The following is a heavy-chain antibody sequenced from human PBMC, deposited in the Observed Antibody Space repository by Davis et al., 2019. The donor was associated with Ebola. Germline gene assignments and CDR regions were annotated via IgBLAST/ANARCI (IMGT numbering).Heavy chain of an antibody. CDR2: MYYSGTT. J-gene: IGHJ4*02. CDR1: GGSISSYY. V-gene: IGHV4-59*03. CDR3: ATTPRYGNYGAYCDN. D-gene: IGHD2/OR15-2a*01. Sequence: SETLSLTCTVSGGSISSYYWSWIRQPPGRGLEWIGNMYYSGTTNRNPSLMSRVTISGDMSRNQFSLTLNSVTAADTAMYYCATTPRYGNYGAYCDNWGQGNLVTVSS.